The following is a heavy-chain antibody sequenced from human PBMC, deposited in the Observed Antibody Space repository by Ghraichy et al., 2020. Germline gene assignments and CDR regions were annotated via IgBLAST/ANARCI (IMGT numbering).Heavy chain of an antibody. CDR1: GFTFSSYW. D-gene: IGHD6-19*01. CDR2: IKQDGSEN. V-gene: IGHV3-7*03. J-gene: IGHJ5*02. CDR3: ASWGPVIAVAGSRWFDP. Sequence: GGSLRLSCAASGFTFSSYWMSWVRQAPGKGLEWVANIKQDGSENYYVDSVKGRFTISRDNAKNSLYLQMNSLRAEDTAVYYCASWGPVIAVAGSRWFDPWGQGTLVTVSS.